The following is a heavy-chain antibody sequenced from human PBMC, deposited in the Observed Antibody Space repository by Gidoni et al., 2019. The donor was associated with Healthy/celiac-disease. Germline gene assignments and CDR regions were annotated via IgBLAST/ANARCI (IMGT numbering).Heavy chain of an antibody. CDR2: IYHSGST. Sequence: QVQLQESGPGLVKPSETLSLTCAVSGYSISSGYYWGWIRQPPGKGLEWIGSIYHSGSTYYNPSLKSRVTISVDTSKNQFSLKLSSVTAADTAVYYCARDSGSGNWFDPWGQGTLVTVSS. CDR1: GYSISSGYY. V-gene: IGHV4-38-2*02. CDR3: ARDSGSGNWFDP. D-gene: IGHD3-10*01. J-gene: IGHJ5*02.